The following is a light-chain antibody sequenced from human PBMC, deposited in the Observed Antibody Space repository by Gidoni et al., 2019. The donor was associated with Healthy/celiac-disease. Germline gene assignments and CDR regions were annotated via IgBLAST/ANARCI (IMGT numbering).Light chain of an antibody. J-gene: IGKJ3*01. CDR3: QQYGSVFT. Sequence: EIVFTQSPGTLSLSPGERATLSCRASQSVSSSYLAWYQQKPGQAPRLLIYGASSRATGIPDRFSGSGSGTDFTLTISRLEPEDFAVYYCQQYGSVFTFGPGTKVDIK. CDR1: QSVSSSY. CDR2: GAS. V-gene: IGKV3-20*01.